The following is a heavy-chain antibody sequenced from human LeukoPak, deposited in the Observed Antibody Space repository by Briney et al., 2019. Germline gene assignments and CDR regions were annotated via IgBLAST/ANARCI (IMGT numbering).Heavy chain of an antibody. CDR3: AREKSTVTAGFDF. D-gene: IGHD4-17*01. CDR2: IYHSGNT. V-gene: IGHV4-59*12. CDR1: GGSISSYY. Sequence: PSETLSLTCTVSGGSISSYYWSWIRQPPGKGLEWIGEIYHSGNTNYNPSLKSRVTISVDKSNNQFSLELSSVTAADTAVYYCAREKSTVTAGFDFWGQGTLVTVSS. J-gene: IGHJ5*01.